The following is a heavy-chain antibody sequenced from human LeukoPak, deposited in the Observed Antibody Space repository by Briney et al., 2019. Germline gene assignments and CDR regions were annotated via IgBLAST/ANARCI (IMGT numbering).Heavy chain of an antibody. D-gene: IGHD6-19*01. V-gene: IGHV3-30*03. Sequence: PGGSLRLSCAASGFTFSSYGMHWVRQAPGKGLEWVAVISYDGNIKYYADSVKGRFTTSRDNSMNMLYLQMNSLSAEDTAVYYCARGPGYSSGWYVLSVDYWGQGTLVTVSS. J-gene: IGHJ4*02. CDR1: GFTFSSYG. CDR2: ISYDGNIK. CDR3: ARGPGYSSGWYVLSVDY.